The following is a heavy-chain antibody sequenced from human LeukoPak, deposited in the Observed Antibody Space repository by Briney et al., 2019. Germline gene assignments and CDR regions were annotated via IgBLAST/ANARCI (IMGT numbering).Heavy chain of an antibody. CDR1: GFTFSSYA. J-gene: IGHJ4*02. V-gene: IGHV3-30-3*01. Sequence: GGSLRLSCAASGFTFSSYAMRWVRQAPGKGLEWVAVISYDGSNNYYADSVKGRFTISRDNSKKTVYVQMNSLRAEDTAMYYCARSFYSYGYTDYWGQGTLVTVSS. D-gene: IGHD5-18*01. CDR2: ISYDGSNN. CDR3: ARSFYSYGYTDY.